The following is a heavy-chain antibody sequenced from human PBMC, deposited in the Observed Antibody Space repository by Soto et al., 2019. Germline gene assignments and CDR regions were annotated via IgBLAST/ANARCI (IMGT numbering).Heavy chain of an antibody. V-gene: IGHV3-21*01. CDR2: ISSSSSYI. CDR3: ARERGQQLVRYYYYYGMDV. CDR1: GFTFSSYS. D-gene: IGHD6-13*01. J-gene: IGHJ6*02. Sequence: NPGGSLRLSCAASGFTFSSYSMNWVRQAPGKGLEWVSSISSSSSYIYYADSVKGRFTISRDNAKNSLYLQMNSLRAEDTAVYYCARERGQQLVRYYYYYGMDVWGQGTTVTVSS.